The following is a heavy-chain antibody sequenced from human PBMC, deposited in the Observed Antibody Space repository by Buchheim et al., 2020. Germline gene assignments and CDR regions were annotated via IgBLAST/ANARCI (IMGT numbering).Heavy chain of an antibody. Sequence: QVQLVQSGAEVKKPGASVKVSCKASGYTFTSYYMHWVRQAPGQGLEWMGIINPSGGSTSYAQKFQGRVTMTRDTSTSTAYMELSSLRSEDTAVYYCARAFTAMDPYYYYGMDVWGQGTT. D-gene: IGHD5-18*01. J-gene: IGHJ6*02. CDR2: INPSGGST. CDR3: ARAFTAMDPYYYYGMDV. V-gene: IGHV1-46*01. CDR1: GYTFTSYY.